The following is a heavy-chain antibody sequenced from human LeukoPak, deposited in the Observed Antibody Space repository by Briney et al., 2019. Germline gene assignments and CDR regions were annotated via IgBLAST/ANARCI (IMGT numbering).Heavy chain of an antibody. CDR3: ARRGDSSGYDFDY. D-gene: IGHD3-22*01. V-gene: IGHV5-51*01. CDR1: GYRFTNYW. CDR2: IYPGDSDT. J-gene: IGHJ4*02. Sequence: GESLKISCKGSGYRFTNYWIGWVRQMPGKGLEWMGIIYPGDSDTRYSPSFQGQVTISADKSISTAYLQWGSLNASDTAMYYCARRGDSSGYDFDYWGQGTLVTVSS.